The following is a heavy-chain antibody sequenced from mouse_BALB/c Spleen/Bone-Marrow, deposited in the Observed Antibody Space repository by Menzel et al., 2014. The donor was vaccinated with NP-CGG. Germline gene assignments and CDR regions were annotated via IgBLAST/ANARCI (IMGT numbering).Heavy chain of an antibody. CDR1: DYTFTSYY. J-gene: IGHJ1*01. Sequence: QVQLQQPGAELVKPGASVKLSCKASDYTFTSYYMYWVKQRPGQGLEWIGEINPSNGGTNFNEKFKSKATLTVDKSSSTAYMQLSSLTSEDSAVYYCTRSGTSWLRRSWYFDVWGAGTTVTVSS. D-gene: IGHD2-2*01. V-gene: IGHV1S81*02. CDR2: INPSNGGT. CDR3: TRSGTSWLRRSWYFDV.